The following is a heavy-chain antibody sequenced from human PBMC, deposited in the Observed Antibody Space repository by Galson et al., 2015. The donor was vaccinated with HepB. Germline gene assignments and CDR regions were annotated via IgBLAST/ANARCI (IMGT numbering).Heavy chain of an antibody. V-gene: IGHV1-18*04. CDR1: GYTFTSYG. D-gene: IGHD4-17*01. J-gene: IGHJ6*02. CDR3: ARVEVTVTTWGDSYYYYGMDV. Sequence: SVKVSCKASGYTFTSYGISWVRQAPGQGLEWMGWISAYNGNTNYAQKLQGRVTMTTDTSTTTAYMELRSLRSDDTAVYYCARVEVTVTTWGDSYYYYGMDVWGQGTTVTVSS. CDR2: ISAYNGNT.